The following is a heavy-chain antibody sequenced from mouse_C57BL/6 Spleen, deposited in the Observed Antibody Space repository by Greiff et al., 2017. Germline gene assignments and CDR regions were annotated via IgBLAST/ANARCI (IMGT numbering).Heavy chain of an antibody. CDR3: ARTTVVAHYFDY. CDR1: GYAFTNYL. CDR2: INPGSGGT. D-gene: IGHD1-1*01. V-gene: IGHV1-54*01. Sequence: QVQLQQSGAELVRPGTSVKVSCKASGYAFTNYLIEWVKQRPGQGLEWIGVINPGSGGTDYNEKFKGKAKLTADKSTSTAYMQLSSLTSEVTAVDFCARTTVVAHYFDYWGQGTTLTVSS. J-gene: IGHJ2*01.